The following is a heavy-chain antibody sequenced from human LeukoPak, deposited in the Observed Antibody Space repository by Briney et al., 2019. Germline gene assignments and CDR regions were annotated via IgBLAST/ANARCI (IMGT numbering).Heavy chain of an antibody. D-gene: IGHD3-22*01. J-gene: IGHJ1*01. CDR2: INHSGST. CDR3: ARCYYDSSGLFQH. CDR1: GGSFSGYY. V-gene: IGHV4-34*01. Sequence: SETLSLTCAVYGGSFSGYYWSWIRQPPGKGLEWIGEINHSGSTNYNPSLKSRVTISVDTSKNQFSLKLSSVTAADTAVYYCARCYYDSSGLFQHWGQGTLVTVSS.